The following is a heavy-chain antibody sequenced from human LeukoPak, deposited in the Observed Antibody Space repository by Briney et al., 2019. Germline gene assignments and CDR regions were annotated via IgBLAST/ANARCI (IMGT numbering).Heavy chain of an antibody. CDR2: ISAYNGNT. CDR1: GGTFSSYA. CDR3: ARGDSSAEADY. V-gene: IGHV1-18*01. D-gene: IGHD3-22*01. J-gene: IGHJ4*02. Sequence: ASVKVSCKASGGTFSSYAISWVRRAPGQGLEWMGWISAYNGNTNYAQKLQGRVTMTTDTSTSTAYMELRSLRSDDTAVYYCARGDSSAEADYWGQGTLVTVSS.